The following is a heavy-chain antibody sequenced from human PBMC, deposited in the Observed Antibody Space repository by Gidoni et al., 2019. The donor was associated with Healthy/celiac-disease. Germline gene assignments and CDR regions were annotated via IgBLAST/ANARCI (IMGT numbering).Heavy chain of an antibody. CDR1: GFTFDDYA. Sequence: EVQLVESGGGLVQPGRSLRLSCAASGFTFDDYAMHWVRQAPGKGLEWVSGISWNSGSIGYADSVKGRFTISRDNAKNSLYLQMNSLRAEDTALYYCAKASWGAAAYFDYWGQGTLVTVSS. CDR2: ISWNSGSI. V-gene: IGHV3-9*01. J-gene: IGHJ4*02. CDR3: AKASWGAAAYFDY. D-gene: IGHD1-26*01.